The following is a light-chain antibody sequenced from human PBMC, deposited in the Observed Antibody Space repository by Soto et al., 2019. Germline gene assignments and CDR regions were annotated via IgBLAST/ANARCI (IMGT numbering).Light chain of an antibody. CDR2: DAS. V-gene: IGKV1-5*01. CDR3: QQYNSYSRT. CDR1: QSISSW. J-gene: IGKJ1*01. Sequence: DIQMTQSPSTLSASVGDRVTITCRASQSISSWLAWYQQKPGKAPKLLIYDASSLESGVPSRFSGSGSRTVCTLTIRSLQPDDFATYYCQQYNSYSRTFGQGPKVEIK.